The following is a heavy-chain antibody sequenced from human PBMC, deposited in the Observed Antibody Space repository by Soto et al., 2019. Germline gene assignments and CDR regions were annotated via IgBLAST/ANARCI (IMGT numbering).Heavy chain of an antibody. V-gene: IGHV3-30*18. Sequence: PGGSLRLSCAASGFSFSSYGMHWVRQAPGKGLEWVAVISYEGNIEFYRDSVKGRFTISRDNSKNTLYLQMSSLRPEDTGVYYCAKEYNYGYWFFDYWGQGTLVTVSS. J-gene: IGHJ4*02. CDR3: AKEYNYGYWFFDY. CDR1: GFSFSSYG. D-gene: IGHD5-18*01. CDR2: ISYEGNIE.